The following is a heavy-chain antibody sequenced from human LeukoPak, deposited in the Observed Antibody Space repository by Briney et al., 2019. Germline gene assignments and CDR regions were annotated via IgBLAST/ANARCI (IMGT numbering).Heavy chain of an antibody. V-gene: IGHV1-2*02. CDR2: INPNSGGK. D-gene: IGHD6-13*01. J-gene: IGHJ4*02. Sequence: GSVKVSCKASGYTFTGSYMHWVRQAPGQGLEWMGWINPNSGGKNYAQKFQGRVTMTRDTSISTAYMEKSRLRSDDTAVYYCARGSSSRVDYWGQGTLVTVSS. CDR1: GYTFTGSY. CDR3: ARGSSSRVDY.